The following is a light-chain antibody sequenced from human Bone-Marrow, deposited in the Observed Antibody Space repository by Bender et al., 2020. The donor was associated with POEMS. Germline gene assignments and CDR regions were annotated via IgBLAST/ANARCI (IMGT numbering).Light chain of an antibody. CDR2: EVS. V-gene: IGLV2-14*02. CDR3: QSFDNSLDGPI. J-gene: IGLJ2*01. CDR1: SSDVGSYNL. Sequence: QSALTQPASVSGSPGQSITISCTGTSSDVGSYNLVSWYQQHPGKAPKLMIYEVSKRPSGVSNRFSGSKSGNTASLTISGLQVEDEADYFCQSFDNSLDGPIFGGGTKLTVL.